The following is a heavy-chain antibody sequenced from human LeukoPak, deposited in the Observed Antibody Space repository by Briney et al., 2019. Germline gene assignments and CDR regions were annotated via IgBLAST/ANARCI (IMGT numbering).Heavy chain of an antibody. CDR3: ARSPSGYGYFDP. D-gene: IGHD3-22*01. V-gene: IGHV1-69*13. Sequence: ASVKVSCKASGGTFSSYAISWVRQAPGQGLEWMGGIIPIFGTANYAQKSQGRVTITADESTSTAYMELSSLRSEDTAVYYCARSPSGYGYFDPWGQGTLVTVSS. J-gene: IGHJ5*02. CDR2: IIPIFGTA. CDR1: GGTFSSYA.